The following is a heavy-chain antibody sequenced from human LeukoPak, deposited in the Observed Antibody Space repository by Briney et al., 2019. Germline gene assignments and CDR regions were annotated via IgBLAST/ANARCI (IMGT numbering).Heavy chain of an antibody. CDR1: GVSISNYY. Sequence: PSETLSLTCAVSGVSISNYYLSWIRQPPGKGPEWIGHIYFIGNTNYNASLKSRVTISLDTSKNHFSLKLTSVTAADTAIYYCATKKTTPRSGFDYWGQGTLVTVSS. D-gene: IGHD6-25*01. J-gene: IGHJ4*02. CDR3: ATKKTTPRSGFDY. V-gene: IGHV4-59*01. CDR2: IYFIGNT.